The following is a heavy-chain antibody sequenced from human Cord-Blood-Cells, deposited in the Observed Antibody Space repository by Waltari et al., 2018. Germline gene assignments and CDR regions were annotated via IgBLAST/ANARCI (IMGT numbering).Heavy chain of an antibody. CDR3: ARQRGYDFWSGYHFDY. CDR2: IYPGDSDT. J-gene: IGHJ4*02. V-gene: IGHV5-51*01. Sequence: EVQLVQAGAEVKNPGESLRLSCMGSGYRFTSYWIVAVRQIAVKGLEWMGIIYPGDSDTRYSPSFQGQVTISADKSISTAYLQWSSLKASDTAMYYCARQRGYDFWSGYHFDYWGQGTLVTVSS. D-gene: IGHD3-3*01. CDR1: GYRFTSYW.